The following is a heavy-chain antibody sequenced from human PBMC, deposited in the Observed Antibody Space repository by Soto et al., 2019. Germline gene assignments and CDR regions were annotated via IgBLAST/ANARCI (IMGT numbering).Heavy chain of an antibody. CDR3: ARLRNWGFWLALGDDDAFDI. J-gene: IGHJ3*02. V-gene: IGHV4-39*01. D-gene: IGHD7-27*01. CDR1: GGSIRSSSYY. CDR2: IYYSGST. Sequence: QLQLQESGPGLVKPSETLSLTCTVSGGSIRSSSYYWGWIRQPPGKGLEGIGIIYYSGSTYYNPSPKSRVTISVDTSKYQFSLKLRSVTAAATAVYYCARLRNWGFWLALGDDDAFDIWGQGTMVTFSS.